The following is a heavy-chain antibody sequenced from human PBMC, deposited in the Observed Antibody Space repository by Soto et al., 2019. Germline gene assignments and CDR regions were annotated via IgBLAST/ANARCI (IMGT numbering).Heavy chain of an antibody. Sequence: EVQLLESGGGLVQPGGSLRFSCSASGFTFTSYAMSWVRQAPGKGLEWVSGISGSGGDTKSADSVKGRFTISRDNFKNMLYLQMNSLRAEDTAVYYCAKHDFWTLYNTGLDSWGQGTLVTVSS. CDR1: GFTFTSYA. D-gene: IGHD3-3*01. J-gene: IGHJ4*02. CDR3: AKHDFWTLYNTGLDS. V-gene: IGHV3-23*01. CDR2: ISGSGGDT.